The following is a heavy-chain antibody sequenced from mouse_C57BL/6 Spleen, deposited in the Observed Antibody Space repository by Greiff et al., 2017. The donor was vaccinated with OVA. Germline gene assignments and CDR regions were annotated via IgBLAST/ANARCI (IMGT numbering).Heavy chain of an antibody. J-gene: IGHJ1*03. CDR2: ISYDGSN. Sequence: VQLKQSGPGLVKPSQSLSLTCSVTGYSITSGYYWNWIRQFPGNKLEWMGYISYDGSNNYNPSLKNRISITRDTSKNQFFLKLNSVTTEDTATYYCAREKNNYGWYFDVWGTGTTVTVSS. CDR1: GYSITSGYY. V-gene: IGHV3-6*01. D-gene: IGHD5-2*01. CDR3: AREKNNYGWYFDV.